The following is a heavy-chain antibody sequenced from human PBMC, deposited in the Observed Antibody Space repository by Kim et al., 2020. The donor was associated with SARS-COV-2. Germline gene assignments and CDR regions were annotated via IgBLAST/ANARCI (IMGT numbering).Heavy chain of an antibody. J-gene: IGHJ5*02. CDR2: ISAYNGNT. Sequence: ASVKVSCKASGYTFTSYGISWVRQAPGQGLEWMGWISAYNGNTNYAQKLQGRVTMTTDTSTSTAYMELRSLRSDDTAVYYCARDILPESSSWWDWEFGWFDPWGQGTLVTVSS. CDR3: ARDILPESSSWWDWEFGWFDP. CDR1: GYTFTSYG. V-gene: IGHV1-18*01. D-gene: IGHD6-13*01.